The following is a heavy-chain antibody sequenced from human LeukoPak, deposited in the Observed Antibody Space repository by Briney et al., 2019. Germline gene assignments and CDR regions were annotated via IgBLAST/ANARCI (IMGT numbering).Heavy chain of an antibody. D-gene: IGHD1-14*01. Sequence: SGTLSLTCAVSGGSISSSNWWSWVRQPPGKGLEWIGEIYHSGSTNYNPSLKSRVTISVDTSKNQFSLRLNSATAADTAVYYCARRRRGRTNYFDNWGQGTLVTVSS. CDR3: ARRRRGRTNYFDN. CDR2: IYHSGST. CDR1: GGSISSSNW. J-gene: IGHJ4*02. V-gene: IGHV4-4*02.